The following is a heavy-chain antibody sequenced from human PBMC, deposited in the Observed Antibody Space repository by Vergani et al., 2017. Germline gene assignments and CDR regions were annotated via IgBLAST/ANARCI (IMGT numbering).Heavy chain of an antibody. CDR2: INPNSGGT. J-gene: IGHJ3*02. V-gene: IGHV1-2*02. D-gene: IGHD3-22*01. CDR3: ARDFHRGRYYDSSGYDHPLGAFDI. CDR1: GYTFTGYY. Sequence: QVQLVQSGAEVKKPGASVKVSCKASGYTFTGYYMHWVRQAPGQGLEWMGWINPNSGGTNYAQKFQGRVTMTRDTSISTAYMELSRLRSDDTAVYYCARDFHRGRYYDSSGYDHPLGAFDIWGQGTMVTVSS.